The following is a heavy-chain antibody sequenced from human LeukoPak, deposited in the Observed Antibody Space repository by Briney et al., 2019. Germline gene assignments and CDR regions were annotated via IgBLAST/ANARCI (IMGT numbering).Heavy chain of an antibody. J-gene: IGHJ4*02. V-gene: IGHV4-39*01. CDR2: IHYSGST. Sequence: PSETLSLTCTVSGGSISSGSYYWGWIRQPPGKGLEWIGGIHYSGSTHYNPSLKSRVTISVDTSKNQFSLKLSSVTAADTAVYYCARLFDYWGQGTLVTVSS. CDR1: GGSISSGSYY. CDR3: ARLFDY.